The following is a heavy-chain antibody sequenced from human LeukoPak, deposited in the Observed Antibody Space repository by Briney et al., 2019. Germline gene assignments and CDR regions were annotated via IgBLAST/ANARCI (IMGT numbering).Heavy chain of an antibody. Sequence: ASVKVSCKASGYTFTGYYMHWVRQAPGQGLEWMGRINPNSGGTNYAQKFQGRVTMTRDTSIVTAYIELSRLRSDDTAVYYCARAVGITGPQNNWFDPWGQGTLVTVSS. J-gene: IGHJ5*02. V-gene: IGHV1-2*06. CDR1: GYTFTGYY. CDR3: ARAVGITGPQNNWFDP. D-gene: IGHD1-20*01. CDR2: INPNSGGT.